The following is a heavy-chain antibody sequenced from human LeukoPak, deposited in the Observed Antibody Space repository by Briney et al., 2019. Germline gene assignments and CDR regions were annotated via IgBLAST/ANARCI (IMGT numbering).Heavy chain of an antibody. J-gene: IGHJ5*02. Sequence: GSSVKVSCKASGGTFSSYAISWVRQAPGQGLEWMGRIIPILGIANYAQKFQGRVTITADKSTSTAYMELSSLRSEDTAVYYCARGPAAISRSFGWFDPWGQGTLLTVSS. CDR3: ARGPAAISRSFGWFDP. D-gene: IGHD2-2*01. CDR1: GGTFSSYA. CDR2: IIPILGIA. V-gene: IGHV1-69*04.